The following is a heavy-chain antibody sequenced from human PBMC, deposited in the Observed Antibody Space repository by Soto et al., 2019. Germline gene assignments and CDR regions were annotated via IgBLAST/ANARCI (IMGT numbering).Heavy chain of an antibody. Sequence: GXLRLACAASGFSFSDYYMSWIRQAPGKGMEWXSYISXSGSTIYYADXXKGRFNIXXDNDKNSLYLQMNRLRAEDTAVYYCARDSTQVFWGQGTLVTVSS. D-gene: IGHD3-10*01. V-gene: IGHV3-11*01. CDR3: ARDSTQVF. CDR1: GFSFSDYY. CDR2: ISXSGSTI. J-gene: IGHJ4*02.